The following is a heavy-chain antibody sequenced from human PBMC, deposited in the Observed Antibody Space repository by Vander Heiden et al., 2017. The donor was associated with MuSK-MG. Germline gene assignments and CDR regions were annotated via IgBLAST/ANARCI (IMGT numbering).Heavy chain of an antibody. Sequence: QVQLVQSGSELKKPGASVKVSCKASGYTFTSYAMNWVRQAPGQGLEWMGWINTNTENPTYAQGFTGRLVFAVDTSVSTAYLQISSLKAEDTAVYYCARVSYCSSTSCYVDYYYYMDVWGKGTTVTVSS. CDR3: ARVSYCSSTSCYVDYYYYMDV. CDR1: GYTFTSYA. CDR2: INTNTENP. J-gene: IGHJ6*03. V-gene: IGHV7-4-1*02. D-gene: IGHD2-2*01.